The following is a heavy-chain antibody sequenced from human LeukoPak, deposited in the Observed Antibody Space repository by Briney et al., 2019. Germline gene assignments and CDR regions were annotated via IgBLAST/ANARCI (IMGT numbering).Heavy chain of an antibody. J-gene: IGHJ4*02. CDR2: IKSKTDGGTT. CDR3: TTEGYDILTGLYYFDY. V-gene: IGHV3-15*01. CDR1: GFTFSNAW. D-gene: IGHD3-9*01. Sequence: GGSLRLSCAASGFTFSNAWMSWVRQAPGKGLEGVGRIKSKTDGGTTDYAAPVKGRFTMSRDDSKNTLYLQMNSLKTEDTAVYYCTTEGYDILTGLYYFDYWGQGTLVTVSS.